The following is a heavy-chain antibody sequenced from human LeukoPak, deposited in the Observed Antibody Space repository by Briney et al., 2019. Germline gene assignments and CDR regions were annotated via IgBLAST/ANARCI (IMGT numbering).Heavy chain of an antibody. CDR2: IYYSGST. D-gene: IGHD5-24*01. J-gene: IGHJ6*02. Sequence: PSETLSLTCTVSGGSISSYYWGWIRQPPGKGLEWIGSIYYSGSTYYNPSLKSRVTISVDTSKNQFSLKLSSVTAADTAVYYCARDGDGHNYGDYYYGMDVWGQGTTVTVSS. V-gene: IGHV4-39*07. CDR1: GGSISSYY. CDR3: ARDGDGHNYGDYYYGMDV.